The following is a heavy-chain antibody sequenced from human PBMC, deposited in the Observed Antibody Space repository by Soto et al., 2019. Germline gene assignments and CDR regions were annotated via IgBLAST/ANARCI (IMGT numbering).Heavy chain of an antibody. CDR3: ARARYDFWSGYPGSYGMDV. Sequence: SETLSLTCTVSGGSIISYYWSWIRQPAGKGLEWIGRIYTSGSTNYNPSLKSRVTMSVDTSKNQFSLKLSSVTAADTAVYYCARARYDFWSGYPGSYGMDVWGQGTTVTVSS. V-gene: IGHV4-4*07. CDR1: GGSIISYY. CDR2: IYTSGST. J-gene: IGHJ6*02. D-gene: IGHD3-3*01.